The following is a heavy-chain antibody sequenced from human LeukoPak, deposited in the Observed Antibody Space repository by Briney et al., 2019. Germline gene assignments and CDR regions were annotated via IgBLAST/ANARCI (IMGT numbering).Heavy chain of an antibody. J-gene: IGHJ6*03. V-gene: IGHV1-18*01. D-gene: IGHD6-19*01. CDR2: ISAYNGNT. CDR1: GYTFTSYG. CDR3: ARAPSHKAGWYYYYYYMDV. Sequence: GASVKVSCKASGYTFTSYGISWVRQAPGQGLEWMGWISAYNGNTNYAQKLQGRVTMTTDTSTSTAYMELRSLRSDDTAVYYCARAPSHKAGWYYYYYYMDVWGKGTTVTVSS.